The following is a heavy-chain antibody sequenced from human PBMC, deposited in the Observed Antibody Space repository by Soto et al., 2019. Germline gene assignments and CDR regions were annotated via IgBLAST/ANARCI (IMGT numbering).Heavy chain of an antibody. CDR2: ISAGGGST. Sequence: EVQLVESGGGLVKPGGSLRLSCAASGFTFSSYSMNWVRQAPGKGLEWVSSISAGGGSTYYADSVKGRFTISRDNSKNTLYLQMNSLRAEDTAIYYCAKDKRYDVGWFDPWGQGTLVTVSS. CDR1: GFTFSSYS. J-gene: IGHJ5*02. D-gene: IGHD3-9*01. CDR3: AKDKRYDVGWFDP. V-gene: IGHV3-23*04.